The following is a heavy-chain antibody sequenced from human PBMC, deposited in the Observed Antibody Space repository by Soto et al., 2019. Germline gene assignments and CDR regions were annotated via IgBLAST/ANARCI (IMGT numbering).Heavy chain of an antibody. CDR2: ISDSGNT. D-gene: IGHD3-22*01. J-gene: IGHJ4*02. Sequence: QLQLQESGSGLVKPSQTLTLTCAVSGGSISTDDYSWSWIRQPPGKGLEWVGYISDSGNTYYNPSLKSRATISADRPKNQFSLQLTSVTAADTAVYYCARGSTDYFDSTGYHGYYDYWGQGTLVTVSS. CDR3: ARGSTDYFDSTGYHGYYDY. V-gene: IGHV4-30-2*01. CDR1: GGSISTDDYS.